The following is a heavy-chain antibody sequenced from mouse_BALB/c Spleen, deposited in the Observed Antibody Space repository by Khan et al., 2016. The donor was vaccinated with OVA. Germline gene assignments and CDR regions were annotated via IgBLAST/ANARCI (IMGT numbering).Heavy chain of an antibody. V-gene: IGHV14-3*02. CDR2: IVPRNGNT. J-gene: IGHJ2*01. Sequence: VQLQQSGAELVKSGAPVNCSCTASGFTIKTTYFHWLRQWPKQGLEGIGRIVPRNGNTKYTPNFQGKATIKADTSSHTADLQLSSLTSEDTAVYYCARMARKWGQGTTLTVSS. CDR3: ARMARK. CDR1: GFTIKTTY.